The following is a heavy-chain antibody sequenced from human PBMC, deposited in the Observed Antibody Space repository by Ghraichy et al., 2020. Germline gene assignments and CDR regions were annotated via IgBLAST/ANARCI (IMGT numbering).Heavy chain of an antibody. Sequence: LSLTCAASGFTFSSYGVHWVRQAPGKGLEWVAVILYDGVNKYYADSVKGRFTISRDNSKNTLYLQMNSLRAEDTAVFYCARGKQLALDYWGQGTLVTVSS. CDR2: ILYDGVNK. D-gene: IGHD6-6*01. J-gene: IGHJ4*02. CDR3: ARGKQLALDY. CDR1: GFTFSSYG. V-gene: IGHV3-30*03.